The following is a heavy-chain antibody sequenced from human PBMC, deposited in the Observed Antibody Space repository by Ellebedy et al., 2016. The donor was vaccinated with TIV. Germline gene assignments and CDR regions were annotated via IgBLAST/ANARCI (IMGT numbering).Heavy chain of an antibody. CDR2: IIPILGIA. J-gene: IGHJ4*02. V-gene: IGHV1-69*04. CDR3: ASWGDKGRYYFDY. D-gene: IGHD2-21*01. Sequence: AASVKVSCKASGGTFSSYAISWVRQAPGQGLEWMGRIIPILGIANYAQKFQGRVTITADKSTSTAYMELSSLRSEDTAVYYCASWGDKGRYYFDYWGQGTLVTVSS. CDR1: GGTFSSYA.